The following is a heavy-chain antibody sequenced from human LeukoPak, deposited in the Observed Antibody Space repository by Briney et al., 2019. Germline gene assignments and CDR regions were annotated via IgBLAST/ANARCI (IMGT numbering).Heavy chain of an antibody. CDR1: GGSISSYY. V-gene: IGHV4-59*01. CDR3: ARDNWHFHL. CDR2: IYYSGST. Sequence: SETLSLTCTVSGGSISSYYWSWVRQPPGKGLEWIGYIYYSGSTNYNPSLKSRVSMSVDTSKNQFSLTLSSVTGADTAVYYCARDNWHFHLGGLGTLVTVSS. J-gene: IGHJ2*01.